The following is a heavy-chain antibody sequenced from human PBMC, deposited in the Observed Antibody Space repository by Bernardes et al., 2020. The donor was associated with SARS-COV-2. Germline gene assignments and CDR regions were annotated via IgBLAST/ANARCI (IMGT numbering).Heavy chain of an antibody. V-gene: IGHV1-18*01. J-gene: IGHJ6*02. CDR3: AREEYYYYYAMDV. CDR2: ISAYNGNT. CDR1: GYTFPHYW. Sequence: SVHVSYQPCGYTFPHYWISWVGPAPGQGLEGMGWISAYNGNTHYAQKPQGRVTMTTDTSKSTAYMELRSLRSDDTAVYYCAREEYYYYYAMDVWGQGTTVTVSS.